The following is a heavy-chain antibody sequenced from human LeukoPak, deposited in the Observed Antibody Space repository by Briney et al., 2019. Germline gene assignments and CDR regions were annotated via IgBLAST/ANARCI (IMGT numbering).Heavy chain of an antibody. Sequence: ASVKVSCKASGYTFTGYYMHWVRQAPGQGLEWMGWINPSSGGTNYAQKFQGWVTMTRDTSISTAYMELSRLRSDDTAVYYCARGRRGFYYYGMDVWGQGTTVTVPS. CDR3: ARGRRGFYYYGMDV. D-gene: IGHD3-10*01. CDR2: INPSSGGT. J-gene: IGHJ6*02. CDR1: GYTFTGYY. V-gene: IGHV1-2*04.